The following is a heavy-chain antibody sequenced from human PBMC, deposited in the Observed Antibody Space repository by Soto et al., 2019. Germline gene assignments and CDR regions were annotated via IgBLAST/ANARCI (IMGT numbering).Heavy chain of an antibody. V-gene: IGHV4-39*01. CDR1: GGSIGGSTYY. J-gene: IGHJ6*02. D-gene: IGHD3-10*01. CDR2: IYYSGNT. Sequence: PSETLSLTCTVSGGSIGGSTYYWGWIRQPPGKGLEWIGSIYYSGNTYYNPSLKSRVTISVDTSNNQFSLKLTFVTAADTAVYYCARLPDYGSGSSRMDVWGQGTTVTV. CDR3: ARLPDYGSGSSRMDV.